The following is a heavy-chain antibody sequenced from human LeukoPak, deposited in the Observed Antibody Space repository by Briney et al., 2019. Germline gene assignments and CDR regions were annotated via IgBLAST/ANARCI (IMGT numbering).Heavy chain of an antibody. CDR3: AKGNYYDSSGPFDY. J-gene: IGHJ4*02. Sequence: GGSLRLSCVASGFTFDDYAMHWVRQAPGKGLEWVSGISWNSGSIGYADSVKGRFTISRDNAKNSLYLQMNSLRAEDTALYYCAKGNYYDSSGPFDYWGQGTLVTVSS. D-gene: IGHD3-22*01. CDR1: GFTFDDYA. CDR2: ISWNSGSI. V-gene: IGHV3-9*01.